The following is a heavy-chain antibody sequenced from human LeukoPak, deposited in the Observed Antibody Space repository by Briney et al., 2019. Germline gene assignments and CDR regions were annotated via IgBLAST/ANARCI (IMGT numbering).Heavy chain of an antibody. CDR3: ARRIFALDY. D-gene: IGHD2-15*01. Sequence: ASVKVSCKASGYTFTGYYIHWVRQAPGQGLEWMGWINPNSGGTNYAQKFQGRVTMTRDTSISTAYMEMRRLRSDDTAVYYCARRIFALDYWGQGTLVTVSS. J-gene: IGHJ4*02. CDR2: INPNSGGT. V-gene: IGHV1-2*02. CDR1: GYTFTGYY.